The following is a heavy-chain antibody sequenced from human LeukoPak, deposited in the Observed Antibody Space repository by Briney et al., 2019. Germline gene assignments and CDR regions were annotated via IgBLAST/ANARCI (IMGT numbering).Heavy chain of an antibody. CDR2: SSSSGEYT. Sequence: GGSLRLSCAASGFNFNIYAMSWVRQAPEKGPEWVSSSSSSGEYTFYAGSVKGRFTITRDNSRNTLYLQMSSLRAEDTAIYYCVKDRPNYFGSDGHYYRRDGDSWGQGALVTVSS. CDR1: GFNFNIYA. V-gene: IGHV3-23*01. D-gene: IGHD2/OR15-2a*01. CDR3: VKDRPNYFGSDGHYYRRDGDS. J-gene: IGHJ5*01.